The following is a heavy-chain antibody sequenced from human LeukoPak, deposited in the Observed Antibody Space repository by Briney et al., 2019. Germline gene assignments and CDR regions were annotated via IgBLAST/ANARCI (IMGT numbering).Heavy chain of an antibody. CDR2: ISWNSGSI. Sequence: GGSLRLSCAASGFTFDDYAMHWVRQAPGKGLEWVSGISWNSGSIGYADSVKGRFTISRDNAKNSLYLQMNSLRAEDTALYYCAKGGTWYCYDNSGLWAFDIWGQGTMVTVSS. D-gene: IGHD3-22*01. CDR3: AKGGTWYCYDNSGLWAFDI. CDR1: GFTFDDYA. V-gene: IGHV3-9*01. J-gene: IGHJ3*02.